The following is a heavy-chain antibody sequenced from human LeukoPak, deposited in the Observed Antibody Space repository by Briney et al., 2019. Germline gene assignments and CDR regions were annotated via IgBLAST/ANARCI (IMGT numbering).Heavy chain of an antibody. CDR2: ISGSGGST. V-gene: IGHV3-23*01. CDR3: AKDGNCASSGCPKMLNYYYGMDV. J-gene: IGHJ6*02. D-gene: IGHD6-19*01. Sequence: GGSLRLSCAASGFTFSSYAMSWVRQAPGKGLEWVSAISGSGGSTYYADSVKGRLTISRDNSKNTLYLQMNSLRAEDTAVYYCAKDGNCASSGCPKMLNYYYGMDVWGQGTTVTVSS. CDR1: GFTFSSYA.